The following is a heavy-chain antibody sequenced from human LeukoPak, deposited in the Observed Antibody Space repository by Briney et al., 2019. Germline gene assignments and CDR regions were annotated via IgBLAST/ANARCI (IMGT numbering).Heavy chain of an antibody. D-gene: IGHD4-17*01. CDR3: ARVDYGDYIDYYYYGMDV. CDR2: INHSGST. Sequence: SETLSLTCAVYGGSFSGYYWSLIRQPPGKGLEWIGEINHSGSTNYNPSLKSRVTISVDTSKNQFSLKLSSVTAADTAVYYCARVDYGDYIDYYYYGMDVWGQGTTVTVSS. CDR1: GGSFSGYY. J-gene: IGHJ6*02. V-gene: IGHV4-34*01.